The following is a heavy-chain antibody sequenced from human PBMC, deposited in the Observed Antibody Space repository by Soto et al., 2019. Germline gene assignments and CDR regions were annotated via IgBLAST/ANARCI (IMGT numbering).Heavy chain of an antibody. J-gene: IGHJ3*02. CDR3: ARADVIAIAAAGTGTFDI. V-gene: IGHV3-48*01. D-gene: IGHD6-13*01. CDR1: GFTFSSYS. Sequence: AGGSLRLSCAASGFTFSSYSMNWVRQAPGKGLEWVSYISSSSSTIYYADSVKGRFTISRDNAKNSLYLQMNSLRAEDTAVYYCARADVIAIAAAGTGTFDIWGQGTMVTVSS. CDR2: ISSSSSTI.